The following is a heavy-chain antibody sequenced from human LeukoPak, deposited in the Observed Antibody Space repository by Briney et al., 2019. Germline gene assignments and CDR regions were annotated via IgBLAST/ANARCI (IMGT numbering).Heavy chain of an antibody. CDR2: INSDGSTT. V-gene: IGHV3-74*01. D-gene: IGHD3-16*01. Sequence: PGGSLRLSCAASGITFSSYWMHWVRQAPGKGLMWVSRINSDGSTTSYADSVKGRFTISRDNAKNTLYLQMNSLRVEDTAVYYCTRINYGWGQGTLVTVSS. J-gene: IGHJ4*02. CDR1: GITFSSYW. CDR3: TRINYG.